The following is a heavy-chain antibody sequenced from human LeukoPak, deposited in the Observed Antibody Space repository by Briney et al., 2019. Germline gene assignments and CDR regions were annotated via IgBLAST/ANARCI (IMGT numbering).Heavy chain of an antibody. J-gene: IGHJ5*02. CDR3: ARDPRYWDWFDP. CDR1: GFSFSTYA. Sequence: GGSLRLSCAASGFSFSTYAMSWVRQAPGKGLEWVAVIWYDGSNKYYADSVKGRFTISRDNSRNTLYLQMNSLGAEDTAVYYCARDPRYWDWFDPWGQGTLVTVSS. CDR2: IWYDGSNK. D-gene: IGHD1-14*01. V-gene: IGHV3-33*08.